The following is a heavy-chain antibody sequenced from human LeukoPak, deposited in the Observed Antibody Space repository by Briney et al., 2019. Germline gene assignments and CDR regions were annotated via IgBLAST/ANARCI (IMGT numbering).Heavy chain of an antibody. D-gene: IGHD2-2*01. V-gene: IGHV3-20*01. CDR1: GFTFDDYG. CDR2: INWNGGST. CDR3: ARAHYCSSTSCYSGFVP. J-gene: IGHJ5*02. Sequence: GGSLRLSCAASGFTFDDYGMSWVRQAPGKGLEWVSGINWNGGSTGYADSVKGRFTISRDNAKNSLYLQMNSLRAEDTALYHCARAHYCSSTSCYSGFVPWGQGTLVTVSS.